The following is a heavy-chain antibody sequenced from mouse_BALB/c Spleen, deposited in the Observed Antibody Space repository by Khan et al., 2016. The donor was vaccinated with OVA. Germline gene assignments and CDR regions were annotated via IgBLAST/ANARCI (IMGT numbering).Heavy chain of an antibody. V-gene: IGHV14-3*02. CDR3: AHSLLLSAMDY. CDR2: IDPANGKT. D-gene: IGHD1-2*01. CDR1: GFNIKDTY. J-gene: IGHJ4*01. Sequence: VQLKESGAEFVKPGASVKLSCTASGFNIKDTYVHWVKQRPEQGLEWIGRIDPANGKTNYDPKFQGKATLTADTSPNTAYLHLSSLTSEDTVVYFCAHSLLLSAMDYWGQGTSVTVSS.